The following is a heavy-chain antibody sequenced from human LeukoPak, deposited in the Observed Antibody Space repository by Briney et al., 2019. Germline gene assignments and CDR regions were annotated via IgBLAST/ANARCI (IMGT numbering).Heavy chain of an antibody. J-gene: IGHJ4*02. CDR3: ARGRGRSPLWLVSTPLYFDY. CDR1: GGSFSGYY. D-gene: IGHD5-18*01. Sequence: PPETLSLTCAVYGGSFSGYYWSWIRQPPGKGLEWIGEINHSGSTNYNPSLKSRVTISVDTSKNQFSLKLSSVTAADTAVYYCARGRGRSPLWLVSTPLYFDYWGQGTLVTVSS. CDR2: INHSGST. V-gene: IGHV4-34*01.